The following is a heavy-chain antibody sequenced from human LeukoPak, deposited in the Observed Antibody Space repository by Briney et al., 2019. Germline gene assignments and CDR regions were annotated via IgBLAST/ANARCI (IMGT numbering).Heavy chain of an antibody. D-gene: IGHD1-14*01. Sequence: PGESLKISCKVSGYTFINYWIGWVRQMLGKGLEWMGIIYPGDSDTRYSPSFQGQVTISADKSISTAYLQWSSLKASDTAMYYCARHDSAGGFDFWGQGTLVTVSS. J-gene: IGHJ4*02. V-gene: IGHV5-51*01. CDR1: GYTFINYW. CDR3: ARHDSAGGFDF. CDR2: IYPGDSDT.